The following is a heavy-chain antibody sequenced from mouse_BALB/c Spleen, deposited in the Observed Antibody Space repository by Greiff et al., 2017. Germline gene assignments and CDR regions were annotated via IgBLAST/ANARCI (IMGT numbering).Heavy chain of an antibody. J-gene: IGHJ4*01. D-gene: IGHD1-1*01. CDR1: GFTFSSYG. Sequence: EVNVVESGGGLVQPGGSLKLSCAASGFTFSSYGMSWVRQTPDKRLELVATINSNGGSTYYPDSVKGRFTISRDNAKNTLYLQMSSLKSEDTAMYYCARDPYYYGRDYYAMDYWGQGTSVTVSS. CDR3: ARDPYYYGRDYYAMDY. CDR2: INSNGGST. V-gene: IGHV5-6-3*01.